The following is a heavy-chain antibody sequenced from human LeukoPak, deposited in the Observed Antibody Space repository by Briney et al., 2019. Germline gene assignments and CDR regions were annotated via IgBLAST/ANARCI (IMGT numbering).Heavy chain of an antibody. CDR1: GGSISSSDYY. CDR2: MFYNGAT. V-gene: IGHV4-39*07. CDR3: AREARFALPVVGSGDY. J-gene: IGHJ4*02. D-gene: IGHD6-19*01. Sequence: SETLSLTCSVSGGSISSSDYYWGWIRQPPGKGLEWIGTMFYNGATKSNPSLSSRVTMSVDTSKNQFSLKLRSVTAADTAVYYCAREARFALPVVGSGDYWGQGTLVTVSS.